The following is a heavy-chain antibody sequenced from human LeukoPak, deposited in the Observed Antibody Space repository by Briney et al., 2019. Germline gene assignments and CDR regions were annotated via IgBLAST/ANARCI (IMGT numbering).Heavy chain of an antibody. J-gene: IGHJ6*02. Sequence: GGSLRLSCEASGFTSSSYNINWVRQAPGKGLEWVSYISRSSSTIYYADSVKGRFTISRDNAKNSLYLQMNSLRAEDTAVYYCARDPSTYFDWSPYYGMDVWGQGTTVTVSS. V-gene: IGHV3-48*04. D-gene: IGHD3-9*01. CDR3: ARDPSTYFDWSPYYGMDV. CDR1: GFTSSSYN. CDR2: ISRSSSTI.